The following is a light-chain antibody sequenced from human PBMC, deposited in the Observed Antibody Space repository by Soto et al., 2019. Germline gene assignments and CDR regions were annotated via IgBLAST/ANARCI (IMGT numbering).Light chain of an antibody. V-gene: IGKV3-20*01. J-gene: IGKJ4*01. CDR2: AAS. Sequence: EIVLTQSPGTLSLSPGERATLSCRASQSVSSNYLAWYQQKPGQAPRLLIYAASSRATGIPDRFSGSGSETDFTLTISRLEPEEFAVYYCQRYGTSPLTFGGGTKLEIK. CDR1: QSVSSNY. CDR3: QRYGTSPLT.